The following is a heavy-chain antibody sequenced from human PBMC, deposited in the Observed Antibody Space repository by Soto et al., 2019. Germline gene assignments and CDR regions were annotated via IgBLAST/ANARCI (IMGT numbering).Heavy chain of an antibody. CDR3: ARVKTTSSDFDY. CDR2: INPNSGAT. CDR1: GYTFTDYY. J-gene: IGHJ4*02. D-gene: IGHD6-6*01. Sequence: ASVKVSCKTSGYTFTDYYIHWVRQAPGQGLEWMGWINPNSGATNYEQKFQDWVTMTRDTSISAAYMELSRLRSDDTAMYYCARVKTTSSDFDYWGQGTLVTFSS. V-gene: IGHV1-2*04.